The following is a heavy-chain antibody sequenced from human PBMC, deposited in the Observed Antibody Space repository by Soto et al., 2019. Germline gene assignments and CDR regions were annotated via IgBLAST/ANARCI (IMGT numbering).Heavy chain of an antibody. V-gene: IGHV3-48*02. D-gene: IGHD2-2*01. CDR2: ISSSSSTI. J-gene: IGHJ6*02. Sequence: GGSLRLSCAASGFTFSSYSMNWVRQAPGKGLEWVSYISSSSSTIYYADSVKGRFTISRDNAKNSLYLQMNSLRDEDTAVYYCVGYGSSTSCSWRYGMDVWGQGTTVTVSS. CDR1: GFTFSSYS. CDR3: VGYGSSTSCSWRYGMDV.